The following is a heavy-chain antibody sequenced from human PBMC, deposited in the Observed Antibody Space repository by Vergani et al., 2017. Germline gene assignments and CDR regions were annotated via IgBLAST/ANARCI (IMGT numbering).Heavy chain of an antibody. CDR1: GYSFTSYW. CDR3: ARQTRGGCYVRGLGAFDI. CDR2: IYPGDSDT. V-gene: IGHV5-51*01. Sequence: EVQLVQSGAEVKKPGESLKISCKGSGYSFTSYWIGWVRQMPGKGLEWMGIIYPGDSDTRYSPSFQGQVTISADKSISTADLQWNSLKASDTAMYYCARQTRGGCYVRGLGAFDIWGQGTMVTVSS. D-gene: IGHD1-26*01. J-gene: IGHJ3*02.